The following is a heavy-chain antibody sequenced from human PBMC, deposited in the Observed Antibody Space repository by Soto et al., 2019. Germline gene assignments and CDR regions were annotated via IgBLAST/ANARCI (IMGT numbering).Heavy chain of an antibody. V-gene: IGHV3-30-3*01. Sequence: QVQLVESGGGVVQPGRSLRLSCAASGLLFSDYTMHWFRQAPGKGLEWVAIISYEGGNKFYTDSVKGRLTVSRDNSKHTMYLQMESLRAEDTAVYYCARGSDSFDSGGQVAYFDHWGQGTLVTVSS. CDR3: ARGSDSFDSGGQVAYFDH. CDR2: ISYEGGNK. J-gene: IGHJ4*02. D-gene: IGHD3-22*01. CDR1: GLLFSDYT.